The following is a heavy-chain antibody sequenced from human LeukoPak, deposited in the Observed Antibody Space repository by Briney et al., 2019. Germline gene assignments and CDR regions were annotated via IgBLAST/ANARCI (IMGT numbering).Heavy chain of an antibody. CDR3: AKNLQWELPTYYFDY. Sequence: ASVKVSCKASGYTFTGYYMHWVRQAPGQGLEWMGWINPNSGGTNYAQKFQGRVTMTRDTSISTAYMELSRLRSDDTAVYYCAKNLQWELPTYYFDYWGQGTLVTVSS. D-gene: IGHD1-26*01. CDR1: GYTFTGYY. CDR2: INPNSGGT. V-gene: IGHV1-2*02. J-gene: IGHJ4*02.